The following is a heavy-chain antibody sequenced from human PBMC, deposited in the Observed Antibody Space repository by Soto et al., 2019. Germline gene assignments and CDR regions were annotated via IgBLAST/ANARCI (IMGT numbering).Heavy chain of an antibody. CDR3: ARTFEYSSSYYYYYYMDV. V-gene: IGHV4-39*01. CDR1: GGSISSSSYY. D-gene: IGHD6-6*01. CDR2: IYYSGST. Sequence: SETLSLTCTVSGGSISSSSYYWGWTRQPPGKGLEWIGSIYYSGSTYYNPSLKSRVTISVDTSKNQFSLKLSSVTAADTAVYYCARTFEYSSSYYYYYYMDVWGKGTTVTVSS. J-gene: IGHJ6*03.